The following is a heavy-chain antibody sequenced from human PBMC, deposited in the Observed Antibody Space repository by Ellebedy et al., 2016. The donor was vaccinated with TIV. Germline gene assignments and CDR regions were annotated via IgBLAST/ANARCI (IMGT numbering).Heavy chain of an antibody. J-gene: IGHJ4*02. CDR1: GGSIRSSSYY. V-gene: IGHV4-39*01. CDR2: IYYSGST. CDR3: ASEPPYFYSASGIYLQDF. Sequence: MPSETLSLTCTVSGGSIRSSSYYWGWIRQPPGKGLEWIASIYYSGSTYYNPSLKSRLTISVDTSKNQFSLKLTSVTAADTAVYYCASEPPYFYSASGIYLQDFWGQGTLVTVSS. D-gene: IGHD3-10*01.